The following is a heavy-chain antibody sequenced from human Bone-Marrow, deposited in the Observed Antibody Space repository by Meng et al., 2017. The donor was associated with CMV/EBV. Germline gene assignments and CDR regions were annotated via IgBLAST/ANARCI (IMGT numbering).Heavy chain of an antibody. D-gene: IGHD3-3*01. J-gene: IGHJ6*02. CDR2: MNPNSGNT. CDR3: AREGYYDFWSGPVIPLYYYYGMDV. Sequence: ASVKVSCKASGYTFTTYDINWVRQATGQGLEWMGWMNPNSGNTGYAQKFQGRVTMTRSTSETTAYMELSSLTSEDTAVYYCAREGYYDFWSGPVIPLYYYYGMDVWGQGTTVTVSS. CDR1: GYTFTTYD. V-gene: IGHV1-8*01.